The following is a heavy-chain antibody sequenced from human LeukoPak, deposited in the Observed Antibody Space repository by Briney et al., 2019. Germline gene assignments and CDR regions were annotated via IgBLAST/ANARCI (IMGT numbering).Heavy chain of an antibody. CDR2: IYHDGST. Sequence: PSEALSLTCAVSGGSISSNNWWIWVRQSPEKGLEWIGEIYHDGSTNYNPSLKSRVTISMDKSKNQLSLKLNFVTAADTAVYYCAKNGQSGFSFDPWGQGTLVTVSS. CDR3: AKNGQSGFSFDP. D-gene: IGHD3-3*01. J-gene: IGHJ5*02. CDR1: GGSISSNNW. V-gene: IGHV4-4*02.